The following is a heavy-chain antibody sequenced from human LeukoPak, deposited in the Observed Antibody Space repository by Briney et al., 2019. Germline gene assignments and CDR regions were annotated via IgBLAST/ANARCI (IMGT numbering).Heavy chain of an antibody. D-gene: IGHD3-3*01. CDR2: IIPIFGTA. V-gene: IGHV1-69*05. CDR3: ATVEWDTPHAYFDY. Sequence: GASVKVSCKASGGTFSSYAISWVRQAPGQGLEWMGGIIPIFGTANSAQKFQGRVTITTDESTSTAYMELSSLRSEDTAVYYCATVEWDTPHAYFDYWGQGTLVTVSS. J-gene: IGHJ4*02. CDR1: GGTFSSYA.